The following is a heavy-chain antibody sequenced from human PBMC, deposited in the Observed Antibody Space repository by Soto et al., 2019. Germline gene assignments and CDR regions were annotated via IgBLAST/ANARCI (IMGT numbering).Heavy chain of an antibody. CDR2: ISGSGGST. J-gene: IGHJ3*02. Sequence: GGSLRLSCAASGFTFSSYAMSWVRQAPGEGLEWVSAISGSGGSTYYADSVKGRFTISNDKSKNTRYLQMNSLRAEDTAVYYCAKDHFAGIRAAAGTLTTQEEGSRVGAFDIWGQGTMVTVSS. V-gene: IGHV3-23*01. CDR1: GFTFSSYA. D-gene: IGHD6-13*01. CDR3: AKDHFAGIRAAAGTLTTQEEGSRVGAFDI.